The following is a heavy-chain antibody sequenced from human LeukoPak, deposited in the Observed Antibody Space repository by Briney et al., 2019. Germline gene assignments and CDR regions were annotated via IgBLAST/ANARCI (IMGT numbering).Heavy chain of an antibody. V-gene: IGHV4-59*08. CDR2: IYYSGST. CDR3: ARQLGDSKHPNYYYGMDV. CDR1: GGSISSYY. D-gene: IGHD3-16*01. J-gene: IGHJ6*02. Sequence: SETLSLTCTVSGGSISSYYWSWIRQPPGKGLEWIGYIYYSGSTNYNPSLKSRVTISVDTSTNQFSLKLSSVTAADTAVYYCARQLGDSKHPNYYYGMDVWGQGITVTVSS.